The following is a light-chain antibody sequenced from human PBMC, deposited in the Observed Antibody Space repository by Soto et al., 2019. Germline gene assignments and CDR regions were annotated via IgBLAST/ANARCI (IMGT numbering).Light chain of an antibody. CDR3: QPYCGSPPYT. CDR2: GAS. CDR1: QTISSSY. Sequence: VLTQSPGTLSLSPGERATISCRASQTISSSYLAWYQHKPGQAPRLLIYGASSRATGIPHTFSGSGSGTDFTLTISRLEPEDCGVYYCQPYCGSPPYTFGQGTRLEIK. J-gene: IGKJ2*01. V-gene: IGKV3-20*01.